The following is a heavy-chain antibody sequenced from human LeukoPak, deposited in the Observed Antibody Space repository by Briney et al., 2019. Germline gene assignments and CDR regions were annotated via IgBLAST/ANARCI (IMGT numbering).Heavy chain of an antibody. J-gene: IGHJ4*02. D-gene: IGHD2-15*01. Sequence: ASVKVSCKASGYTFTSYYMHWVRQAPGQGLEWMGIINPSGGSTSYAQKFQGRVTMTTDTSTSTAYMELRSLRSDDTAVYYCARVVAGRFDYWGQGTLVTVSS. CDR1: GYTFTSYY. CDR3: ARVVAGRFDY. CDR2: INPSGGST. V-gene: IGHV1-46*01.